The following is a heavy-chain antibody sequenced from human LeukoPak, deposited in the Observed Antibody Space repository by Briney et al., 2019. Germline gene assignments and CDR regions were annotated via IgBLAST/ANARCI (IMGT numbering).Heavy chain of an antibody. CDR1: GGSISTYY. CDR2: IYYSGST. J-gene: IGHJ4*02. V-gene: IGHV4-59*01. Sequence: SETLSLTCTVSGGSISTYYWSWIRQPPGKGLEWIGYIYYSGSTNYNPSLKSRVTISVDTSKNQFSLKLTSVTAADTAVYYCARDGANWGFDYWSQGTLVTVSS. CDR3: ARDGANWGFDY. D-gene: IGHD7-27*01.